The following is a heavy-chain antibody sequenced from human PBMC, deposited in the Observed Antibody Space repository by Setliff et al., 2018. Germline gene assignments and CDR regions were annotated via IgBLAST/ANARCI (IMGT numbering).Heavy chain of an antibody. CDR2: ISAKNGDT. Sequence: VKVSCKASGYTFTSYGITWVRQAPGQGLEWMGWISAKNGDTNYAQKLQGRVTMTTDTSTSTAYMELRSLRSDDTAVYYCARGGGITFIAAPKSAGVDFWGQGALVTVSS. J-gene: IGHJ4*02. CDR1: GYTFTSYG. V-gene: IGHV1-18*01. D-gene: IGHD6-25*01. CDR3: ARGGGITFIAAPKSAGVDF.